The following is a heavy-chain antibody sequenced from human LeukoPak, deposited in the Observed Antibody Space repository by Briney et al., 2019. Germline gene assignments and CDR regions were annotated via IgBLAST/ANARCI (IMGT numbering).Heavy chain of an antibody. D-gene: IGHD6-19*01. CDR1: GFSLNNHW. V-gene: IGHV3-48*03. Sequence: GGSLRLSCVASGFSLNNHWMTWVRQAPGKGLECIASVTGSGNSRVFADSVKGRFSISRDNAKNSLDLQLNNLSAEDTATYYCARVRYDSGWFDYWGQGTLVTVSS. J-gene: IGHJ5*01. CDR2: VTGSGNSR. CDR3: ARVRYDSGWFDY.